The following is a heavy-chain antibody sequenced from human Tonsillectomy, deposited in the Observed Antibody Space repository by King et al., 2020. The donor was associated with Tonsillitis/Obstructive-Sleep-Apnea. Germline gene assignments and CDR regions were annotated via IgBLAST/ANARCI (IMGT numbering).Heavy chain of an antibody. V-gene: IGHV4-34*01. D-gene: IGHD2-2*02. CDR3: ARGGEILGYCSSTSCYKNWFDP. J-gene: IGHJ5*02. Sequence: VQLQQWGAGLLKPSETLSLPCGVYGGSFSGYYWSWLRQPPGKGLEWIGEFNHSGSTNYNPSLKSRVTISVDTSKNHLSLKLYSVTAADTAVYYCARGGEILGYCSSTSCYKNWFDPWGQGTLVTVSS. CDR2: FNHSGST. CDR1: GGSFSGYY.